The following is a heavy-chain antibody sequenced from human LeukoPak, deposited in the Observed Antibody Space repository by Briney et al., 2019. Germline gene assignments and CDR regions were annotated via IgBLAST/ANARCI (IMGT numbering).Heavy chain of an antibody. Sequence: PSQTLSLTCTVSGGSISSGGYYWSWMRQPPGKGLEWIGSIYHSGSTYYNPSLKSRVTISVDTSKNQFSLKLSSVTAADTAVYYCARHPYSYGYGTFDYWGQGTLVTVSS. CDR1: GGSISSGGYY. J-gene: IGHJ4*02. CDR3: ARHPYSYGYGTFDY. V-gene: IGHV4-30-2*03. D-gene: IGHD5-18*01. CDR2: IYHSGST.